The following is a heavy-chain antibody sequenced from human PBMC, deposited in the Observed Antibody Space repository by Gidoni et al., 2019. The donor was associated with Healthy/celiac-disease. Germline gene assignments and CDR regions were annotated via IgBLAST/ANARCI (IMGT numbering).Heavy chain of an antibody. CDR1: GFTFSSYG. Sequence: QVQLVESGGGVVQPGRSLRLSCAASGFTFSSYGMHWVRQAPGKGLEWVAVIWYDGSNKYYADSVKGRFTISRDNSKNTLYLQMNSLRAEDTAVYYCARGLHFPMTTVTTVPDYWGQGTLVTVSS. V-gene: IGHV3-33*01. CDR2: IWYDGSNK. J-gene: IGHJ4*02. D-gene: IGHD4-17*01. CDR3: ARGLHFPMTTVTTVPDY.